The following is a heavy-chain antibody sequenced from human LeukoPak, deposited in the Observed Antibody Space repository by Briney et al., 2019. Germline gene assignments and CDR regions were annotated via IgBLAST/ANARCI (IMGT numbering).Heavy chain of an antibody. CDR3: ARVGYVNWFDP. CDR2: IYYSGST. J-gene: IGHJ5*02. CDR1: GGSINSYY. D-gene: IGHD5-12*01. Sequence: SETLSLTCTVSGGSINSYYWSWIRQPPGKGLEWIGYIYYSGSTKYNPSLKSRVTISVDTSKDQFSLKLSSATAADTAVYYCARVGYVNWFDPWGQGTLVTVSS. V-gene: IGHV4-59*12.